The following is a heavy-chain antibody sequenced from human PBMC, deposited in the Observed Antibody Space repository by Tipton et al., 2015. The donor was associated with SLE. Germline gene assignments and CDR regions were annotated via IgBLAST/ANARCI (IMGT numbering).Heavy chain of an antibody. J-gene: IGHJ6*02. D-gene: IGHD3-3*01. CDR1: GYTFNTYS. Sequence: QLVQSGAEVKKPGASVKVSCKASGYTFNTYSISWVRQAPGQGLECMGWISAYNGHTKFVQKFQGRVTMTTDTSASTAYMEMSNLRSDVTAVYYCARVRTSMDVWGQGTTVTVSS. V-gene: IGHV1-18*01. CDR3: ARVRTSMDV. CDR2: ISAYNGHT.